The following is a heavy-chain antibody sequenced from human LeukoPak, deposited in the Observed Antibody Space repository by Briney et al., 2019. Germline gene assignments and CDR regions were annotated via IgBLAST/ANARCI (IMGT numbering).Heavy chain of an antibody. CDR2: IYYSGST. CDR3: ARGYSSSSYYFEY. D-gene: IGHD6-6*01. Sequence: SETLSLTCTVSGGSISSYYWSWIRQPPGKGLEWIGYIYYSGSTNYNPSFDKSRVTISLDTSKNQFSLKLSSVTAADTALYYCARGYSSSSYYFEYWGQGILVTVSS. V-gene: IGHV4-59*01. J-gene: IGHJ4*02. CDR1: GGSISSYY.